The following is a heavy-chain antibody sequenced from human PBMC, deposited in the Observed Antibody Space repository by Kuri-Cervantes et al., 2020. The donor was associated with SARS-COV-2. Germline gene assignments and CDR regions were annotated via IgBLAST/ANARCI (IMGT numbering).Heavy chain of an antibody. CDR3: ARVRGAVRVYFDY. V-gene: IGHV4-39*01. J-gene: IGHJ4*02. D-gene: IGHD3-22*01. CDR1: GGSISSSSYY. Sequence: SETLSLTCTVSGGSISSSSYYWGWIRQPPGKGLEWIGSIYYSGSTYCNPSLKSRVTISVDTSKNQFSLKLSSVTAADTAVYYCARVRGAVRVYFDYWGQGTLVTVSS. CDR2: IYYSGST.